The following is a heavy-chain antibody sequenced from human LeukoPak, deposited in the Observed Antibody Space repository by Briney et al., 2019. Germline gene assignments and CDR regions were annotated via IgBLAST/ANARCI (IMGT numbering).Heavy chain of an antibody. CDR3: TTDPAIVVVPAAIGATAYYGMDV. CDR2: IKSKTDGGTT. J-gene: IGHJ6*02. Sequence: GGSLRLSCAASGFTFSNAWMNWVRQAPGKGLEWVGRIKSKTDGGTTDYAAPVKGRFTISRDDSKNTLYLQMNSLKTEDTAVYYCTTDPAIVVVPAAIGATAYYGMDVWGQGTTVTVSS. D-gene: IGHD2-2*01. CDR1: GFTFSNAW. V-gene: IGHV3-15*07.